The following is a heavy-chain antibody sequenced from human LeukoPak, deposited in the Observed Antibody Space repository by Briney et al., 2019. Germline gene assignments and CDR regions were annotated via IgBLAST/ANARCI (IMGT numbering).Heavy chain of an antibody. V-gene: IGHV3-48*02. Sequence: TGGSLRLSCAASGFTFSSYTMSWVRQAPGKGLEWVSYISSSSSTIYYADSVKGRFTISRDNAKNSLYLQMNSLRDEDTAVYYCARAYHYGSGYGMDVWGQGTTVTVSS. CDR1: GFTFSSYT. J-gene: IGHJ6*02. CDR2: ISSSSSTI. CDR3: ARAYHYGSGYGMDV. D-gene: IGHD3-10*01.